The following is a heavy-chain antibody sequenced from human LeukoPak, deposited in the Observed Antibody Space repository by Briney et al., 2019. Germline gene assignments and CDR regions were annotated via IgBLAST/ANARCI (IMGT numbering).Heavy chain of an antibody. CDR1: GSTFSSYG. Sequence: GGSLRLSCAASGSTFSSYGMHWVRQAPGKGLERVAFIRYDGSNKYYADSVKGRFTISRDNSKNTLYLQMNSLRAEDTAVYYCAKDRPGQLQSSTEYFQHWGQGTLVTVSS. CDR3: AKDRPGQLQSSTEYFQH. J-gene: IGHJ1*01. CDR2: IRYDGSNK. D-gene: IGHD2-2*01. V-gene: IGHV3-30*02.